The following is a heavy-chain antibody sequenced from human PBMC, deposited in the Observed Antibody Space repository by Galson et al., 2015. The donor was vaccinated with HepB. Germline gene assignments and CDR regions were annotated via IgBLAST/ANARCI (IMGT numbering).Heavy chain of an antibody. V-gene: IGHV3-11*01. D-gene: IGHD1-26*01. CDR2: MSSDGDTI. CDR1: GFILGDYH. CDR3: ARAHPRYTGTYYWGLDF. J-gene: IGHJ4*02. Sequence: SLRLSCAASGFILGDYHMTWIRQAPGKGLQWISYMSSDGDTISYVDSVKGRFTISRDNAKNSLYLQINSLRAEDTAVYYCARAHPRYTGTYYWGLDFWGRGTLVTVSS.